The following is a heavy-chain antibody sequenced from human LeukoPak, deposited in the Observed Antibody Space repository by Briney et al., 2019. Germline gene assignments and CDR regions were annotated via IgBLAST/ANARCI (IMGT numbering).Heavy chain of an antibody. J-gene: IGHJ4*02. V-gene: IGHV3-21*01. CDR3: ARDVGEFPLKN. CDR2: ISGSGHRT. D-gene: IGHD3-10*01. CDR1: GFTFSSYS. Sequence: GGSLRLSCAASGFTFSSYSMNWVRQAPGKGLEWVSGISGSGHRTYYADSVKGRFTISRDNAKNSLFLQMDSLRAEDTAVYHCARDVGEFPLKNWGQGTLVTVSS.